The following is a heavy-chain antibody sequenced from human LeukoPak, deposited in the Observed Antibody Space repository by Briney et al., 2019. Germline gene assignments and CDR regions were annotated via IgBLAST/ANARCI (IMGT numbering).Heavy chain of an antibody. J-gene: IGHJ4*02. CDR3: AKRTDYSNYGPFDY. D-gene: IGHD4-11*01. V-gene: IGHV3-53*01. CDR2: IYSGGST. CDR1: GFTVSSNY. Sequence: GGSLRLSCVASGFTVSSNYMSWVRQAPGKGLEWVSVIYSGGSTYYADSVKGRFTISRDNSKNTLFLQMNSLRAEDTAVYYCAKRTDYSNYGPFDYWGQGTLVTVSS.